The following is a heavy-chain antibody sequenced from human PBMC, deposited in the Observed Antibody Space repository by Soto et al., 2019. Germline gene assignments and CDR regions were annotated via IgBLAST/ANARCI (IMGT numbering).Heavy chain of an antibody. CDR1: GYIFVNYG. D-gene: IGHD3-16*01. CDR2: ISPYTVNT. CDR3: VMVDNYVTPTPQDG. V-gene: IGHV1-18*01. J-gene: IGHJ6*04. Sequence: QVQLVQSGDEVKKPGASVKVSCKASGYIFVNYGIAWVRQAPRQGLEWMGWISPYTVNTHSASKVQGRHTMTTDTSTSTAYMDLRSLTSDDTSVYYCVMVDNYVTPTPQDGWGEGTTVTVST.